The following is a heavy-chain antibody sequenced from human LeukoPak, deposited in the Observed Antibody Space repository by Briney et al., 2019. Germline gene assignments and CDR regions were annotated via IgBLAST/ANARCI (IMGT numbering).Heavy chain of an antibody. CDR3: ARGGGGGIV. Sequence: RASVKVSCKASGYTFTSYAMNWVRQAPGQGLEWMGWINTNTGNPTYAQGFTGRFVFSLDTSVSTAYLQINSLRSEDTAVYYCARGGGGGIVWGQGTTVIVSS. CDR1: GYTFTSYA. V-gene: IGHV7-4-1*02. J-gene: IGHJ6*02. CDR2: INTNTGNP. D-gene: IGHD2-21*01.